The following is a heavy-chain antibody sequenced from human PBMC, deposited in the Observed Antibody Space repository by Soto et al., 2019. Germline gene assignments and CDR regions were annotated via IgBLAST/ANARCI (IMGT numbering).Heavy chain of an antibody. J-gene: IGHJ3*02. CDR2: ISWNSGSI. D-gene: IGHD2-15*01. V-gene: IGHV3-9*01. CDR1: GFTFDDYA. CDR3: AKDNGYCSGGSDLCLYAFDI. Sequence: QSGGSLRLSCAASGFTFDDYAMHWVRQAPGKGLEWVSGISWNSGSIGYADSVKGRFTISRDNAKNSLYLQMNSLRAEDTALYYCAKDNGYCSGGSDLCLYAFDIWGQGTMVTVSS.